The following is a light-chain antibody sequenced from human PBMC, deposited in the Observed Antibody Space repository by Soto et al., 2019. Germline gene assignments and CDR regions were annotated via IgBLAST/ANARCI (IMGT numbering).Light chain of an antibody. CDR2: DAS. Sequence: EIVLTQSPATLSLSPGERATLSCRASQGVGSTLAWYRQQPGQAPRLLIYDASNRATGIPARFSGSGSGTDFTLTISSLEPEDFAVYYCQQRSNWPITFGQGTRLEIK. J-gene: IGKJ5*01. CDR1: QGVGST. V-gene: IGKV3D-11*01. CDR3: QQRSNWPIT.